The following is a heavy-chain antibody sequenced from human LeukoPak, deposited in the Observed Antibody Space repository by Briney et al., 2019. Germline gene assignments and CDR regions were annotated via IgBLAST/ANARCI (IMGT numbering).Heavy chain of an antibody. CDR2: IYHSGST. Sequence: PSETLSLTCTVSGYSISSGYYWGWIRQPPGKGLEWIGSIYHSGSTYYNPSLKSRVTISVDTSKNQFSLKLSSVTAADTAVYYCARVGKTYYYDSSGYYYDVGDYWGQGTLVTVSS. J-gene: IGHJ4*02. CDR3: ARVGKTYYYDSSGYYYDVGDY. CDR1: GYSISSGYY. D-gene: IGHD3-22*01. V-gene: IGHV4-38-2*02.